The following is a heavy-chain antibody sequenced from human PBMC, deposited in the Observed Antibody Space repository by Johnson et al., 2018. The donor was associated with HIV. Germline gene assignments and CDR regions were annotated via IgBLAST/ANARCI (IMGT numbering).Heavy chain of an antibody. J-gene: IGHJ3*02. V-gene: IGHV3-30*14. D-gene: IGHD1-20*01. CDR1: GFTFSVCP. CDR3: ARGNSWNDGDGAFDI. CDR2: ISYDANNE. Sequence: QVQLVESGGGLVQPGGSLRLSCAASGFTFSVCPMHWVRQAPGKGLEWVALISYDANNEYYADSVRGRFTISRENAKNSLYLQMNSLRAGDTAVYYCARGNSWNDGDGAFDIWGQGTMVTVSS.